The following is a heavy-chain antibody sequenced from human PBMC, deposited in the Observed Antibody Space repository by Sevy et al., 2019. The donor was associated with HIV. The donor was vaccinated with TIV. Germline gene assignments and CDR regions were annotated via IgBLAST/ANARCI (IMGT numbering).Heavy chain of an antibody. J-gene: IGHJ4*02. CDR3: ATSRSGYFDSSGYYIY. V-gene: IGHV5-51*01. D-gene: IGHD3-22*01. CDR2: IYPDDSET. Sequence: GESLKISCEGSGYSFTSHWIGWVRHMPGKGLEWMGIIYPDDSETRYSPSFQGQVTFPADKSISTAYLQWSSLKASDTAMYDCATSRSGYFDSSGYYIYWGQGTMVTVSS. CDR1: GYSFTSHW.